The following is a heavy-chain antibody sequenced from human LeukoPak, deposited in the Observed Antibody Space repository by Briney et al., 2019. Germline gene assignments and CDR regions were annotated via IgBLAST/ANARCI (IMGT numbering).Heavy chain of an antibody. CDR2: IYPSDSDT. J-gene: IGHJ4*02. Sequence: RGESLKISCKGSGYSFTNDWIAWVRQMPGKGLEWMGIIYPSDSDTRYSPSFQGQVTISADKSISTAYLQWSSLKASDTAMYYCASSRSGWSFDYWGQGTLVTVPS. D-gene: IGHD6-19*01. V-gene: IGHV5-51*01. CDR3: ASSRSGWSFDY. CDR1: GYSFTNDW.